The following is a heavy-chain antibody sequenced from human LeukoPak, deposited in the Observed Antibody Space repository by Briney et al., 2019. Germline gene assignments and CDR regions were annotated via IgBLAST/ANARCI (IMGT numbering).Heavy chain of an antibody. CDR2: VYSGGST. CDR3: AREVDYYDTSDYFPLGY. J-gene: IGHJ4*02. D-gene: IGHD3-22*01. CDR1: GFTVSNHY. Sequence: GGSLRLSCAASGFTVSNHYMNWVRQAPGKGLEWVSVVYSGGSTNYADSVRGRFTISRDNSKNTLYLQMNSLRAEDTAVYYCAREVDYYDTSDYFPLGYWGQGTLVTVSS. V-gene: IGHV3-66*01.